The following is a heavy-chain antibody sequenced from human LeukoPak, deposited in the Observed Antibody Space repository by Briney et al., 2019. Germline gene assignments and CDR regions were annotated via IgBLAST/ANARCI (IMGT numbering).Heavy chain of an antibody. D-gene: IGHD3-22*01. V-gene: IGHV4-39*07. CDR2: ISYSGAT. Sequence: SETLSLTCTVSGGSLRSNDYYWGFIRQPPGKGLEWIGSISYSGATYHNPSLKSRVTSSVDTSKNQFSLKLSSVTAADTAIYYCARVHVNSGYYFGDAFDIWGQGTMVTVSS. CDR3: ARVHVNSGYYFGDAFDI. J-gene: IGHJ3*02. CDR1: GGSLRSNDYY.